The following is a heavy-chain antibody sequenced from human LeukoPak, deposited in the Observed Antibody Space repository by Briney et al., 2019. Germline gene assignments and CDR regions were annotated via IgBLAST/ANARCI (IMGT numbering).Heavy chain of an antibody. CDR3: VRDRVGPDY. Sequence: GGSLRLSCAASGFTFSSAWMHWVRQAPGTGLVWVSRITDDATTTYADSVKGRFTISRDNAKNTLYLQMNSLRAEDTAVYYCVRDRVGPDYWGQGTLVTVSS. D-gene: IGHD1-26*01. V-gene: IGHV3-74*03. CDR1: GFTFSSAW. J-gene: IGHJ4*02. CDR2: ITDDATT.